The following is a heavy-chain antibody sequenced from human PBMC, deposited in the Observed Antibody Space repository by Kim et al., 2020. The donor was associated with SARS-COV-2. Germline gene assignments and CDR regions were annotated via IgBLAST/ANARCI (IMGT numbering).Heavy chain of an antibody. CDR3: ASGVLAAGLRN. CDR2: TFYRSKWVY. CDR1: GDSVCSTSGA. Sequence: SQTLSLTCAISGDSVCSTSGAWNWIRQSPSRGLEWLGRTFYRSKWVYDYAGSVKSRITINSDTSKNQFSLQLNSVTPEDTAVYYCASGVLAAGLRNWGQGTLVTVSS. D-gene: IGHD2-8*01. V-gene: IGHV6-1*01. J-gene: IGHJ4*02.